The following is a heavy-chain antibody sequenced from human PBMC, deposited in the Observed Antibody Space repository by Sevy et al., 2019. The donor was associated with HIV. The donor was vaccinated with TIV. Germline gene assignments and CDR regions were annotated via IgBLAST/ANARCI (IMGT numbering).Heavy chain of an antibody. CDR3: AKGEQQLVDY. CDR1: GFTFSSYG. V-gene: IGHV3-30*18. CDR2: ISYDGSNK. Sequence: GGSLRLSCAASGFTFSSYGMHWVRQAPGKGLEWVAVISYDGSNKYYADSVKGRFTISRVNSKNTLYLQMNSLRAEDTAVYYCAKGEQQLVDYWGQGTLVTVSS. J-gene: IGHJ4*02. D-gene: IGHD6-13*01.